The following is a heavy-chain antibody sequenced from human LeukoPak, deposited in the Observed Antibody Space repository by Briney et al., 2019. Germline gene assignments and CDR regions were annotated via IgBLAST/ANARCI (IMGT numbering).Heavy chain of an antibody. CDR1: GGSISSSRYY. CDR2: IHYSGST. CDR3: ARHVQDTTLVPDAFDI. J-gene: IGHJ3*02. Sequence: SETLSLTCTVSGGSISSSRYYWDWIRQPPGKGLEWIGNIHYSGSTYYSPSLKSRVTISVDTSKNQFSLRLSSVTAADTAVYYCARHVQDTTLVPDAFDIWGQGTMVTVSS. V-gene: IGHV4-39*01. D-gene: IGHD5-18*01.